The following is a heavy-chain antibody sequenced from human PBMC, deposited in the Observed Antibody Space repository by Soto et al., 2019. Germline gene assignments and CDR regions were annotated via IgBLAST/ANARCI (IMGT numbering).Heavy chain of an antibody. D-gene: IGHD5-18*01. V-gene: IGHV3-23*01. CDR3: TTDLRSGYSPDSARIDY. J-gene: IGHJ4*02. Sequence: PGGSLRLSCAASGFTFSSYAMSWVRQAPGKGLEWVSAISGSGGSTYYADSVKGRFTISRDNSKNTLYLQMNSLQTEDTAVYYCTTDLRSGYSPDSARIDYWGQGILVTVSS. CDR1: GFTFSSYA. CDR2: ISGSGGST.